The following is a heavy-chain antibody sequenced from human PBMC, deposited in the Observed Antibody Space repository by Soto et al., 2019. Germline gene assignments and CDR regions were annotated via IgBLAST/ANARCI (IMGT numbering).Heavy chain of an antibody. J-gene: IGHJ4*02. CDR1: GFTFSSYA. CDR2: ISGSGGST. CDR3: AKVLDIVVVPAAVFDY. V-gene: IGHV3-23*01. D-gene: IGHD2-2*03. Sequence: PGGSLRLSCAASGFTFSSYAMSWVRQAPGKGLEWVSAISGSGGSTYYADSVKGRFTIPRDNSKNTLYLQMNSLRAEDTAVYYCAKVLDIVVVPAAVFDYWGQGTLVTVSS.